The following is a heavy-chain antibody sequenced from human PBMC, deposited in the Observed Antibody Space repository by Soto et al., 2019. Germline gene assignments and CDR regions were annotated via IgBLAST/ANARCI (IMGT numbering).Heavy chain of an antibody. D-gene: IGHD2-2*01. V-gene: IGHV4-34*01. CDR2: INHSGST. CDR3: GSGYYRSTSCRRWFAP. CDR1: GGSFSGYY. J-gene: IGHJ5*02. Sequence: SETLSLTCAVYGGSFSGYYWSWIRQPPGKGLEWIWEINHSGSTNYNPSLKSRVTISVDTSKKQFSLKLSSVTAADTAVYFCGSGYYRSTSCRRWFAPWGQRTLVTVSS.